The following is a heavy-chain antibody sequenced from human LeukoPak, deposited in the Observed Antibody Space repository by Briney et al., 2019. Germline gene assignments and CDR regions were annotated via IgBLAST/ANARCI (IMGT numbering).Heavy chain of an antibody. CDR2: TSSSGSTL. D-gene: IGHD1-26*01. CDR1: GFTFSSYE. J-gene: IGHJ4*02. CDR3: AKDRSELGGTSGHFDY. Sequence: GGSLRLSCAASGFTFSSYEMNWVRQAPGKGLEWVSYTSSSGSTLYYADSVKGRFTISRDNAKNSLYLQMNSLRADDTAVYYCAKDRSELGGTSGHFDYWGQGTLVTVSS. V-gene: IGHV3-48*03.